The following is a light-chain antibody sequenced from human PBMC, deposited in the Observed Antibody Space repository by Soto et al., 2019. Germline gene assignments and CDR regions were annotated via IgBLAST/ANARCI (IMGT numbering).Light chain of an antibody. CDR1: SSDVGGYHY. V-gene: IGLV2-14*01. Sequence: QSALTQPASVSGSPGESISIYCTGPSSDVGGYHYVSWYQQHPGKAPKLMIYELSNRPTGVSNRVSGYNSCNTASMTISGLQAEDAADYYCSSYTSSSTLWVFGGGTKLTVL. CDR2: ELS. CDR3: SSYTSSSTLWV. J-gene: IGLJ3*02.